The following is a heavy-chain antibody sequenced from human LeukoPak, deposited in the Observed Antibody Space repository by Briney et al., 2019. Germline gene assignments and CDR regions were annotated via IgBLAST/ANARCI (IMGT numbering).Heavy chain of an antibody. CDR1: VYTFTSYY. V-gene: IGHV1-46*01. CDR2: INPSAGST. Sequence: ASVKVSCKASVYTFTSYYMHWVRRAPGQGLDWVGIINPSAGSTTYAQKFQGRVTMTRDTSTSTVYMELSSLRSEDTAVYYCARDFQGYYYYGMDVWGQGTTVTVS. CDR3: ARDFQGYYYYGMDV. J-gene: IGHJ6*02.